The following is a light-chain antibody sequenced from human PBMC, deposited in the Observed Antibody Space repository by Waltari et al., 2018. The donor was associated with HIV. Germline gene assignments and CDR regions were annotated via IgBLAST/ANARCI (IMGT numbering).Light chain of an antibody. CDR2: GAS. CDR1: QSVSSSY. J-gene: IGKJ4*01. V-gene: IGKV3-20*01. CDR3: QQYGSSPALT. Sequence: ELVLTQSPGPLSLSPGDRATLSCRASQSVSSSYLAWYQQKPGQAPRLLIYGASSRATGIPDRFSGSGSGTDFTLTISRLEPEDFAVYYCQQYGSSPALTFGGGTKVEIK.